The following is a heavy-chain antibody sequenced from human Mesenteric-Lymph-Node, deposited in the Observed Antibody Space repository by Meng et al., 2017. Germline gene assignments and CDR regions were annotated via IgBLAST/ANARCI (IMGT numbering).Heavy chain of an antibody. CDR2: IRNSGESA. D-gene: IGHD2-21*02. CDR3: AKDPRFCGGDCPGDY. J-gene: IGHJ4*02. Sequence: GGSLRPSCAASGYTFSIYDMTWVRQAPGKGLEWVSTIRNSGESASYADSVQGRFTISRDNWENTLYLQMNNLRAEDTALYYCAKDPRFCGGDCPGDYWGQGTLVTVSS. CDR1: GYTFSIYD. V-gene: IGHV3-23*01.